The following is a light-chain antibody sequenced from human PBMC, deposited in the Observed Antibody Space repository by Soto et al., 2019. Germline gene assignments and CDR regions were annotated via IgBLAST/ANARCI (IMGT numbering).Light chain of an antibody. J-gene: IGLJ2*01. Sequence: QSALTQPPSVSGSPGQSVTISCTGTSSDIGRYNRVSWYHQPPGATPKLIIYEVNNRPSGVPDRFSGSKSGNTASLTISGLQAEDEANYFSSSYTTSSTLVFGGGTKVTVL. CDR3: SSYTTSSTLV. V-gene: IGLV2-18*02. CDR1: SSDIGRYNR. CDR2: EVN.